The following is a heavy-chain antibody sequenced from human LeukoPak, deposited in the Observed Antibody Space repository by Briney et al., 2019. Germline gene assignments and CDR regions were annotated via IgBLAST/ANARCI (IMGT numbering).Heavy chain of an antibody. CDR3: ARGTLNIPGEHGAFDY. V-gene: IGHV3-21*01. CDR1: GFTFSSYR. Sequence: WGSLRLSCAASGFTFSSYRMNWVRQAPGKGLEWVSSISTIRSYIHYADSVKGRFTISRDNAKNSLYLQMNSLRAEDTAVYYCARGTLNIPGEHGAFDYWGQGTLVTVSS. D-gene: IGHD1-14*01. CDR2: ISTIRSYI. J-gene: IGHJ4*02.